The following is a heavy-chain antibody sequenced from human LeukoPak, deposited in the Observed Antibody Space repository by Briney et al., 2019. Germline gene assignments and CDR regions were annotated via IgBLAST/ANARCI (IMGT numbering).Heavy chain of an antibody. CDR1: GYSFTSYV. V-gene: IGHV1-3*03. CDR3: ARGTGNYYFDY. Sequence: AASVKVSCKASGYSFTSYVMHWVRQAPGQRLEWMGWINAGNGNTKYSQEFQGRVTLTRDTSASTVYMELSSLRSEDMAVYYCARGTGNYYFDYWGQGTLVTFSS. D-gene: IGHD3/OR15-3a*01. CDR2: INAGNGNT. J-gene: IGHJ4*02.